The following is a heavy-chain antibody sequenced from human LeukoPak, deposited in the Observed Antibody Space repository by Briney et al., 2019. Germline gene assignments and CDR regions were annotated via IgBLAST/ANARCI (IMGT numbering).Heavy chain of an antibody. J-gene: IGHJ4*02. CDR2: IYYSGST. CDR1: GGSISSYY. Sequence: SETLSLTCTVSGGSISSYYWSWIRQPPGKGLEWIGYIYYSGSTNYNPSLKSRVTISVDASKNQFSLKLSSVTAADTAVYYCARDHSGFSGYLFDYWGQGTLVTVSS. V-gene: IGHV4-59*01. D-gene: IGHD5-12*01. CDR3: ARDHSGFSGYLFDY.